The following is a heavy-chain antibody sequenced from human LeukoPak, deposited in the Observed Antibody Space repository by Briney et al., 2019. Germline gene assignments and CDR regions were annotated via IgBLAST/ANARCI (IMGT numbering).Heavy chain of an antibody. D-gene: IGHD1-26*01. CDR2: ISWNSGSI. J-gene: IGHJ4*02. CDR3: AKGSGSYPWYFDY. Sequence: PGRSLRLSCAASGFTFDDYAMHWVRQAPGKGLEWVSGISWNSGSIGYADSVKGRFTISRDNAKNSLYLQMNSLRAEDTALYYCAKGSGSYPWYFDYWGQGTLVTVSS. CDR1: GFTFDDYA. V-gene: IGHV3-9*01.